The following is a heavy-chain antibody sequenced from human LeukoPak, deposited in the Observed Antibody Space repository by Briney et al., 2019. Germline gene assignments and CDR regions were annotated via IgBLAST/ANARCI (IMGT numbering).Heavy chain of an antibody. CDR2: IKEDGSDK. J-gene: IGHJ4*02. V-gene: IGHV3-7*02. CDR1: GFSFSSYW. CDR3: TKYGDDDTPGLN. Sequence: QPGRSLRLSCAASGFSFSSYWMTWVRQAPGKGLEWVANIKEDGSDKYYVDSVKGRFTISRDNAKNSLYLQMNSLRAEDTAVYYCTKYGDDDTPGLNWGQGTLVTVSS. D-gene: IGHD4-17*01.